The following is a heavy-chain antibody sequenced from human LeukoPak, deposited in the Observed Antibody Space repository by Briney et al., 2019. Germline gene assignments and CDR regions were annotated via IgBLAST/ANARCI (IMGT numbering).Heavy chain of an antibody. CDR1: GGSIRSSSHY. J-gene: IGHJ4*02. D-gene: IGHD4-17*01. CDR3: ARASHDYGDYSHFDY. Sequence: PSETLSLTCTVSGGSIRSSSHYWGWIRQPPGKGLEWIATIHYSGGTNYNPSLKSRVTIAVDKSKNQFSLKLSSVTAADTAVYYCARASHDYGDYSHFDYWGQGTLVTVSS. V-gene: IGHV4-39*07. CDR2: IHYSGGT.